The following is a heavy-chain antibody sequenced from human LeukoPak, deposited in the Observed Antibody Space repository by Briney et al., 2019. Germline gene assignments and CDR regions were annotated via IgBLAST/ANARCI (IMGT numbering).Heavy chain of an antibody. D-gene: IGHD3-10*01. J-gene: IGHJ4*02. CDR3: AKDPHSGYFDY. CDR1: GFTFSSYG. V-gene: IGHV3-30*18. CDR2: ISYDGSNK. Sequence: PGGSLRLSCAASGFTFSSYGMHWVRQAPGKGLEWVAVISYDGSNKYYADSVKGRFTISRDNSKNTLYLQMNSLRAEDTAVYYCAKDPHSGYFDYWGQGTLVTVSS.